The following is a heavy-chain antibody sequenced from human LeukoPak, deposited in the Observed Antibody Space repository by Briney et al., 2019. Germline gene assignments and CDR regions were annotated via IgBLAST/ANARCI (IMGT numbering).Heavy chain of an antibody. J-gene: IGHJ4*02. CDR1: GFTFSAYG. CDR3: AKDYSLYCSSASCYTPFDY. CDR2: VRYDGSNK. Sequence: GGSLRLSCAASGFTFSAYGMHWVRQAPGKGLEWLAFVRYDGSNKYYADSVKGRFTISRDYSRNMLYLQMDSLRAEDTAFYYCAKDYSLYCSSASCYTPFDYWGQGALVTVSS. D-gene: IGHD2-2*02. V-gene: IGHV3-30*02.